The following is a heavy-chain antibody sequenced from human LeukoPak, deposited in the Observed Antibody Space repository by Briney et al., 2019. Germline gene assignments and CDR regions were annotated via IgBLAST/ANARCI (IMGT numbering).Heavy chain of an antibody. Sequence: GGSLRLSCAASGFTFSSYAMSGVRQAPGKGLEWISTISSSGGNTYYTNSLKGRFTISRDNSKNTLYLQMNSLKDEDTAVYSCARDPNYGSTWYVNWFDPWGQGTLVTVSS. CDR1: GFTFSSYA. D-gene: IGHD6-13*01. J-gene: IGHJ5*02. CDR2: ISSSGGNT. V-gene: IGHV3-23*01. CDR3: ARDPNYGSTWYVNWFDP.